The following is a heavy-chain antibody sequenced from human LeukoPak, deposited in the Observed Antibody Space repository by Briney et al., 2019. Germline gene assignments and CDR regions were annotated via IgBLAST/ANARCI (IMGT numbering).Heavy chain of an antibody. V-gene: IGHV3-48*03. D-gene: IGHD3-10*02. J-gene: IGHJ6*04. Sequence: GGSLRLSCAASGFTFSSYVMNWVRQAPGTRLEGVSYIRSSGSTIYYADSVKGRFTISRDNAKDSLYLQMNSLRAEDTAVYYCAELGITMIGGVWGKGTTVTISS. CDR3: AELGITMIGGV. CDR2: IRSSGSTI. CDR1: GFTFSSYV.